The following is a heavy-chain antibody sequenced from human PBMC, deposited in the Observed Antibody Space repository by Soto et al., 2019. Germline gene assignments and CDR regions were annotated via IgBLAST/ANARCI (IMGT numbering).Heavy chain of an antibody. CDR1: GGTFSSYA. J-gene: IGHJ6*02. CDR2: IIPIFGTA. Sequence: SVKVSCKASGGTFSSYAISWVLQAPGQGLEWMGGIIPIFGTANYAQKFQGRVTITADESTSTAYMELSSLRSEDTAVYYCARGLEPTGTGAYYYYGMDVWGQGTTVTVSS. V-gene: IGHV1-69*13. D-gene: IGHD1-1*01. CDR3: ARGLEPTGTGAYYYYGMDV.